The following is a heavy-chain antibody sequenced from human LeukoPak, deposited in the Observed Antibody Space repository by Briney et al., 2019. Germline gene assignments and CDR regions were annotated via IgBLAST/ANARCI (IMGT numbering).Heavy chain of an antibody. J-gene: IGHJ5*02. Sequence: ASVKVSCKASGYTFSDYYMHWVRQAPGPGLEWMGWMNPKNGGTNYAQKFQGRVIMTRDTSINTAYMELSRLTSDDTAVYYCARCSVVVPATINWFYPWGQGTLVTVSS. CDR3: ARCSVVVPATINWFYP. D-gene: IGHD2-2*01. CDR1: GYTFSDYY. V-gene: IGHV1-2*02. CDR2: MNPKNGGT.